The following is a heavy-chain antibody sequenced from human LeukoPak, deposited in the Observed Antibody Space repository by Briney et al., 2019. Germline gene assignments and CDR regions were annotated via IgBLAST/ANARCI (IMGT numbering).Heavy chain of an antibody. CDR1: GFTISRYS. D-gene: IGHD2-21*01. CDR3: TRGRVEASDDPYYYFHYMDL. V-gene: IGHV3-48*01. Sequence: PGGSLRLSCEASGFTISRYSMNWVRQAPGKGPEWVSFISSNASPIYYADSVKGRFTISRDNAKNSLYLQMNSLRAEDTALYYCTRGRVEASDDPYYYFHYMDLWGKGTTVTVSS. CDR2: ISSNASPI. J-gene: IGHJ6*03.